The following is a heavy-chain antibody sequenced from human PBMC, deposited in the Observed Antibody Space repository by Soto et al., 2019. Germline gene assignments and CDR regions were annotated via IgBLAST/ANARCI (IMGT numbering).Heavy chain of an antibody. CDR3: ARVGPGIAAAEVLRY. D-gene: IGHD6-13*01. Sequence: ASVKVSCKASGYSFTSLDINWVRQTAGQGLEWMGWMEPSTGRTGYAQKFQGRVTMTRNTSISTAYMELSSLRSEDTAVYYCARVGPGIAAAEVLRYWGQGALVTVSS. V-gene: IGHV1-8*01. J-gene: IGHJ4*02. CDR1: GYSFTSLD. CDR2: MEPSTGRT.